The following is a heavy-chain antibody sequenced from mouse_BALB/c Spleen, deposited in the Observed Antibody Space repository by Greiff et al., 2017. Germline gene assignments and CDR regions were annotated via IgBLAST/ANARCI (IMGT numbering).Heavy chain of an antibody. CDR1: GYAFTNYL. D-gene: IGHD2-4*01. Sequence: QVQLKESGAELVRPGTSVKVSCKASGYAFTNYLIEWVKQRPGQGLEWIGVINPGSGGTNYNEKFKGKATLTADKSSSTAYMQLSSLTSDDSAVYFCAREGGLRRYFDVWGAGTTVTVAS. V-gene: IGHV1-54*01. CDR3: AREGGLRRYFDV. J-gene: IGHJ1*01. CDR2: INPGSGGT.